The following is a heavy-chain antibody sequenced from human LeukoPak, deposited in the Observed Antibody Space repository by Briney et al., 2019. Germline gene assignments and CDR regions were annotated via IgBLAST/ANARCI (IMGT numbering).Heavy chain of an antibody. Sequence: ASVKVSCKVSGYTLTELSMHWVRQAPGKGLEWMGGFDPEDGETIYAQKFQGRVTMTEDTSTDTAYMELSSLRSEDTAVYYCATGRRRDGYNNLLWGHHYFDYWGQGTLVTVSS. CDR1: GYTLTELS. CDR2: FDPEDGET. V-gene: IGHV1-24*01. CDR3: ATGRRRDGYNNLLWGHHYFDY. J-gene: IGHJ4*02. D-gene: IGHD5-24*01.